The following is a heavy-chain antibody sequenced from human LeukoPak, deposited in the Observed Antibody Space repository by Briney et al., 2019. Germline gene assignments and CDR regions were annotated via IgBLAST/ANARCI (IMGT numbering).Heavy chain of an antibody. V-gene: IGHV4-4*07. CDR2: IYTRANA. Sequence: SETLSLTCTVSGASINEYYWSWIRQPAGKGLEWIGRIYTRANADYAPSLKSRVTMSADPSKNQLSLKLTSVTAADTAVYYCARVFRPSLTVFIIRGAFDIWGQGTMVTVSS. CDR1: GASINEYY. J-gene: IGHJ3*02. D-gene: IGHD3-3*01. CDR3: ARVFRPSLTVFIIRGAFDI.